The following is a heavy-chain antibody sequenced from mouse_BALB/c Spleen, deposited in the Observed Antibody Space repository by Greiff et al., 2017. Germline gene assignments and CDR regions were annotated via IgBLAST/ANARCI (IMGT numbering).Heavy chain of an antibody. CDR1: GYTFTSYY. J-gene: IGHJ2*01. D-gene: IGHD4-1*01. CDR2: INPSNGGT. V-gene: IGHV1S81*02. CDR3: TRLLGRRDYYFDY. Sequence: VQLQQSGAELVKPGASVKLSCKASGYTFTSYYMYWVKQRPGQGLEWIGEINPSNGGTNFNEKFKSKATLTVDKSSSTAYMQLSSLTSEDSAVYYCTRLLGRRDYYFDYWGQGTTLTVSS.